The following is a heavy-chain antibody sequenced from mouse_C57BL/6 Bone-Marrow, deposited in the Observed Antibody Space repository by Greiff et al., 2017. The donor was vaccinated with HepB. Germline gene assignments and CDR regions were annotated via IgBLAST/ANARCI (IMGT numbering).Heavy chain of an antibody. CDR1: GFTFSDYG. D-gene: IGHD1-1*01. CDR2: ISNLAYSI. Sequence: EVQLVESGGGLVQPGGSLKLSCAASGFTFSDYGMAWVRQAPRKGPEWVAFISNLAYSIYYANTVTGRFTISRENAKNTLYLEMSSLRSEDTAMYYCARHDYYGSSYDYAMDYWGQGTSVTVSS. V-gene: IGHV5-15*01. CDR3: ARHDYYGSSYDYAMDY. J-gene: IGHJ4*01.